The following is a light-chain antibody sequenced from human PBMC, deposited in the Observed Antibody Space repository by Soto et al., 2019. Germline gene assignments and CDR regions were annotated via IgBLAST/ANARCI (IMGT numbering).Light chain of an antibody. J-gene: IGKJ1*01. Sequence: VLTQTPATLSLSQGERATLYCGASQRVSGGFLAWYQQKPGLAPRLILYDTSFRATGIPDRFSGSGSGTDFTHTFSRLDPEDFAVYYCQQYVSSASFGQGTKVDIK. CDR2: DTS. CDR1: QRVSGGF. V-gene: IGKV3D-20*01. CDR3: QQYVSSAS.